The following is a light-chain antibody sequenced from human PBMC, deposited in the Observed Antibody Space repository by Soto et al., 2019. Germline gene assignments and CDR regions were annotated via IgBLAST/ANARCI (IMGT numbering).Light chain of an antibody. CDR1: QGIGNN. Sequence: DIQMTQSPSSLSASVGDRVTITCRASQGIGNNLAWYQQKPGKVPKVLIYTASTLHSGVPSRFSGSGSGTDFTLTINSLQPEDVATYFCQKYDSVPLSFGQGTRVEI. J-gene: IGKJ1*01. CDR3: QKYDSVPLS. V-gene: IGKV1-27*01. CDR2: TAS.